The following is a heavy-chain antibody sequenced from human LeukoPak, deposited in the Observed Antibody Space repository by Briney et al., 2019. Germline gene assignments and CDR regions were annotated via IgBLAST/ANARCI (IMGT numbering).Heavy chain of an antibody. CDR1: GFTFTDYL. J-gene: IGHJ4*02. CDR3: ARDHLYYDISGPRFDY. D-gene: IGHD3-9*01. V-gene: IGHV3-7*01. CDR2: IKADGSEK. Sequence: GGSLRLSCAASGFTFTDYLMNWVRQAPGKGLEWVADIKADGSEKYYVDSVRGRFTILRDNAKNSLYLQMNSLRAEDTAVYYCARDHLYYDISGPRFDYWGQGTRVTVSS.